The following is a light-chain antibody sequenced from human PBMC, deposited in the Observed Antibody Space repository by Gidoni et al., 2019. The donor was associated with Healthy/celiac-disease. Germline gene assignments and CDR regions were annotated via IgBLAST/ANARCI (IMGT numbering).Light chain of an antibody. J-gene: IGKJ2*03. CDR1: QSVSSN. V-gene: IGKV3-15*01. CDR2: GSS. CDR3: QQYNNWPYS. Sequence: EIVMTQSPATLSVSPGERATLSCRASQSVSSNLAWYQQKPGQAPRLLIYGSSTRATGIPARFSGSVSVTEFTLTISSLQSEDFAVYYCQQYNNWPYSFGQGTKLEIK.